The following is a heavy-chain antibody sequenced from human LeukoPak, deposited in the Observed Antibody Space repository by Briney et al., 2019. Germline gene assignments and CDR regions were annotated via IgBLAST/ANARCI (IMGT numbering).Heavy chain of an antibody. Sequence: PGGSLRLSCAASGFTFSSYWMHWVRQAPGKGLVWVSRIDSDGSSTSYADSVKGRFTISRDNAKNTLYLQMNSVRAEDTAVYYCARDKSGGSVTTSFDYWGQGTLVTVSS. V-gene: IGHV3-74*01. D-gene: IGHD4-17*01. CDR2: IDSDGSST. CDR3: ARDKSGGSVTTSFDY. J-gene: IGHJ4*02. CDR1: GFTFSSYW.